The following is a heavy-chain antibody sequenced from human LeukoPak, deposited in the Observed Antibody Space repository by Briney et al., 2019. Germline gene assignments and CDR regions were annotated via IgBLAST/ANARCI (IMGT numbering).Heavy chain of an antibody. D-gene: IGHD1-26*01. CDR2: ISSNGGST. CDR1: GFTFSSYA. J-gene: IGHJ4*02. Sequence: PGGSLRLSCAASGFTFSSYAMSWVRQAPGKGLEYVSAISSNGGSTYYANSVKGRFTISRDNSKNTLYLQMGSLRAEDMAVYYCARKPPLVGAPFDYWGQGTLVTVSS. CDR3: ARKPPLVGAPFDY. V-gene: IGHV3-64*01.